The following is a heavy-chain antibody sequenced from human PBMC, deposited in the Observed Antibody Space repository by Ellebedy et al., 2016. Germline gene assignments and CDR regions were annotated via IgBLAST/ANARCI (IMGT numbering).Heavy chain of an antibody. J-gene: IGHJ5*02. CDR1: GGSISSSSYY. D-gene: IGHD3-3*02. CDR2: IYYSGST. CDR3: ARPIFGAPLKGWFDP. V-gene: IGHV4-39*01. Sequence: SETLSLXXTVSGGSISSSSYYWGWFRQPPGKGLEWIGSIYYSGSTYYNPSLKSRVTISVDTSKNQFSLKLSSVTAADTAVYYCARPIFGAPLKGWFDPWGQGTLVTVSS.